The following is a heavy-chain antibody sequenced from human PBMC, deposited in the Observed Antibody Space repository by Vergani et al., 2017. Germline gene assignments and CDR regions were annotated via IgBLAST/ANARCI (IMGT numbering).Heavy chain of an antibody. CDR1: GYSISRGYY. V-gene: IGHV4-38-2*02. Sequence: QVQLQESGPGVVKPSETLSLTCSVSGYSISRGYYWGWIRQPPGKGLEWIATVFHSGSAYYNPSLRRRVTISVETSKNQFSLRLTTLTAADTAVYYCARGPDYDILTGYQYYYGMDVWGQGTTVTVSS. CDR2: VFHSGSA. J-gene: IGHJ6*02. CDR3: ARGPDYDILTGYQYYYGMDV. D-gene: IGHD3-9*01.